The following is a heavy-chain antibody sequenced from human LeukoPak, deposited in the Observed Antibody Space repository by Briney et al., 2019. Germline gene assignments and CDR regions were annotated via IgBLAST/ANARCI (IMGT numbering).Heavy chain of an antibody. V-gene: IGHV3-30*18. D-gene: IGHD6-19*01. Sequence: GGSLRLSCAASGFTFSSYAFHWVRQAPGKGLEWVAVISNDGNTKYYADSVKGRFTISRDNSKNTLYLQMNTLRAEDTAVYYCAQDLVPVAGTGSQFDYWGQGTLVTVSS. CDR3: AQDLVPVAGTGSQFDY. CDR1: GFTFSSYA. J-gene: IGHJ4*02. CDR2: ISNDGNTK.